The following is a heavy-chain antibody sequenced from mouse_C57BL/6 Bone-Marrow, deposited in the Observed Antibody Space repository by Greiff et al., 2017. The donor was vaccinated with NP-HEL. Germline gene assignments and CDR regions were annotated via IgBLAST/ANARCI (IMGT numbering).Heavy chain of an antibody. CDR1: GFTFTDYY. CDR2: IRNKANGYTT. CDR3: ARYYYGSRDYAMDY. V-gene: IGHV7-3*01. Sequence: EVQGVESGGGLVQPGGSLSLSCAASGFTFTDYYMSWVRQPPGKALEWLGFIRNKANGYTTEYSASVKGRFTISRDNSQSILYLQMNALRAEDSATYYCARYYYGSRDYAMDYWGQGTSVTVSS. D-gene: IGHD1-1*01. J-gene: IGHJ4*01.